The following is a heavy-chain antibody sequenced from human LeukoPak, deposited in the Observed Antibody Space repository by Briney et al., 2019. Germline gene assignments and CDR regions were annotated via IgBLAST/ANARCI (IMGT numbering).Heavy chain of an antibody. CDR2: LDYSGST. D-gene: IGHD1-26*01. V-gene: IGHV4-59*08. J-gene: IGHJ4*02. Sequence: SETLSLTCRVSGASISGYYWSWIRQPPGKGLEWIASLDYSGSTNYNPSLKSRVTVSVDTSKSQFSLKLSSVTAADTAVYFCARLILGATFSFDYWGLGTLVTVSS. CDR1: GASISGYY. CDR3: ARLILGATFSFDY.